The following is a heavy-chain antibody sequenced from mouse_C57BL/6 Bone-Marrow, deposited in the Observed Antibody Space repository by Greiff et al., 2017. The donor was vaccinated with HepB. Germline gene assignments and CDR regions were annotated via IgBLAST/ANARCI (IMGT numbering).Heavy chain of an antibody. D-gene: IGHD1-1*01. V-gene: IGHV1-81*01. CDR2: IYPRSGNT. J-gene: IGHJ2*01. CDR1: GYTFTSYG. CDR3: ADYYGSSYGDY. Sequence: QVQLQQSGAELARPGASVKLSCKASGYTFTSYGISWVKQRTGQGLEWIGEIYPRSGNTYYNEKFKGKATLTADKSSSTAYMELRSLKSEDSAVYFCADYYGSSYGDYWGQGTTLTVSS.